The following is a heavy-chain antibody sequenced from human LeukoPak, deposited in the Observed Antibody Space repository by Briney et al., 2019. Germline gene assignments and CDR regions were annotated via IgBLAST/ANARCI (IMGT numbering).Heavy chain of an antibody. J-gene: IGHJ4*02. CDR2: LYPSGSS. CDR1: GASISPYY. D-gene: IGHD3-10*01. V-gene: IGHV4-4*07. Sequence: PSETLSLTCTVSGASISPYYWNWIRQPAGKGLEWIGRLYPSGSSDYNPSLKSRVSISVGTSNNQFSLKLSSVTAADTAVYYCARFGARGIYYFDYWGQGTLVTVSS. CDR3: ARFGARGIYYFDY.